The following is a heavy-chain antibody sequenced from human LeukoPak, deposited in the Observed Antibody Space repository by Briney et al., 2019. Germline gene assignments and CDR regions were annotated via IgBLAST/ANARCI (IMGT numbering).Heavy chain of an antibody. D-gene: IGHD3-10*01. V-gene: IGHV3-33*01. CDR2: IYYDGTIK. J-gene: IGHJ4*02. CDR3: ARDRGKDYFDY. Sequence: PGGSLRLYCVASGFTFRNHGMHWVRQATGKGLEWVALIYYDGTIKNYVDSVKGRFTISRDNSKNTLSLQMNSLRADDTAVYYCARDRGKDYFDYWGQGTLVTVSS. CDR1: GFTFRNHG.